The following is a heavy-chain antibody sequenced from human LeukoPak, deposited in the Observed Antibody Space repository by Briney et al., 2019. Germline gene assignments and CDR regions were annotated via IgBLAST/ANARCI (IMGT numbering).Heavy chain of an antibody. CDR1: GGSISNYY. CDR3: ARASVAGTSRGWFDP. V-gene: IGHV4-59*05. Sequence: NPSETLSLTCTVSGGSISNYYWSWIRQPPGKGLEWIGSIYYSGSTYYNPSLRSRVTISVDTSKNQFSLKLSSVTAADTAVYYCARASVAGTSRGWFDPWGQGTLVTVSS. D-gene: IGHD6-19*01. CDR2: IYYSGST. J-gene: IGHJ5*02.